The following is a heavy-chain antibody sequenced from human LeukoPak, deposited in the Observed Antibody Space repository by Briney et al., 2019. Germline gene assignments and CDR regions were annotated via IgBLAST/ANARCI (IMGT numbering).Heavy chain of an antibody. J-gene: IGHJ5*02. D-gene: IGHD5-18*01. Sequence: GGSLRLSCAASGFTFDDYSMRWVRPVPGAGREWVSLIRWDGGTTNYADSVKGRFPISRDNHENAVYLQMNSLRIEDTAIYYCVRDGPGYSYGNKWLDPWGRGTLVTVSS. CDR3: VRDGPGYSYGNKWLDP. V-gene: IGHV3-43*01. CDR1: GFTFDDYS. CDR2: IRWDGGTT.